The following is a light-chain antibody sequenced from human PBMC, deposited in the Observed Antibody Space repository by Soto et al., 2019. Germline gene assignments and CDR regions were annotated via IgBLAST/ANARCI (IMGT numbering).Light chain of an antibody. Sequence: QSVLTQPASVSGSPGQSITISCTGTSGDVGGYNYVSWYQLDPGKAPKLIIYEVNNRPSGVSNRFSGSKSGNTASLTISGLQAEEEADYYCTSYTSSGPWVFGGGTKLTVL. V-gene: IGLV2-14*01. CDR3: TSYTSSGPWV. CDR1: SGDVGGYNY. J-gene: IGLJ3*02. CDR2: EVN.